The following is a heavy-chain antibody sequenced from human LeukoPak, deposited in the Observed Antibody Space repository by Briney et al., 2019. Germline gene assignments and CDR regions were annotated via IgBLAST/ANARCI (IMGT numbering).Heavy chain of an antibody. CDR1: GFTFSSYG. V-gene: IGHV3-30*18. D-gene: IGHD3-16*02. J-gene: IGHJ4*02. Sequence: GGSLRPSCAASGFTFSSYGMHWVRQAPGKGLEWVAVISYDGSNKYYADSVKGRFTISRDNSKNTLYLQMNSLRAEDTAVYYCAKDSDYVRGSYRYHPDYWGQGTLVTVSS. CDR2: ISYDGSNK. CDR3: AKDSDYVRGSYRYHPDY.